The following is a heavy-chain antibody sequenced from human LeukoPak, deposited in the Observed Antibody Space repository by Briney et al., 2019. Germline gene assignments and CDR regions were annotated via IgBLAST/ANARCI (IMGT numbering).Heavy chain of an antibody. D-gene: IGHD1-26*01. V-gene: IGHV4-59*02. CDR2: IYYSGST. J-gene: IGHJ6*02. CDR3: ARDGKINPYSGMDV. CDR1: GGSVSYYY. Sequence: NPSETLSLTCTVSGGSVSYYYWSWIRHPPGKGLEWIGYIYYSGSTDYNPSLKSRVTISIDTSNNQFSLELTSVTAADTAVYYCARDGKINPYSGMDVWGQGITVTVSS.